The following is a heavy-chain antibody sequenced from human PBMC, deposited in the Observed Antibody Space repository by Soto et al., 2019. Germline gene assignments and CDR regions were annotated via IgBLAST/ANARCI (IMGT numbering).Heavy chain of an antibody. V-gene: IGHV4-34*01. CDR3: ARRTGEDAFDI. D-gene: IGHD7-27*01. CDR1: GGSFSGFY. Sequence: SETLSLTCAVYGGSFSGFYWSWIRQPPGKGLEWIGEINHSGSTNYNPSLKSRVTISVDTSKNQFSLKLSSVTAADTAVYYCARRTGEDAFDIWGQGTMVTVSS. J-gene: IGHJ3*02. CDR2: INHSGST.